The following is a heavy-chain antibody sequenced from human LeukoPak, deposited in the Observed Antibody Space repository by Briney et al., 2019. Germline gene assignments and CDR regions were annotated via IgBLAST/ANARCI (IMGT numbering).Heavy chain of an antibody. CDR2: IGGGGGNI. Sequence: PGGSLRLSCAASGFTFSTYAMSWVRQAPGKGLEWVSVIGGGGGNIYYADSVKGRFTISRDNSKNTLSLQMNSLRAEDTAVYYCAKNGGGYYYYFDYWGQGTLVTVSS. J-gene: IGHJ4*02. CDR1: GFTFSTYA. D-gene: IGHD3-22*01. CDR3: AKNGGGYYYYFDY. V-gene: IGHV3-23*01.